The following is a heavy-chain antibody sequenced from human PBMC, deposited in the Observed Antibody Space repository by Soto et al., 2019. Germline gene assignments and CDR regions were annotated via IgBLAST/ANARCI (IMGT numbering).Heavy chain of an antibody. V-gene: IGHV1-18*01. CDR1: GYTFTSYH. CDR2: ISAYNGNT. CDR3: ARDAPPSDY. J-gene: IGHJ4*02. Sequence: QVQLVQSGAEVKKPGASVKVSCKASGYTFTSYHINWVRQAPGQGLEWMGWISAYNGNTNYAQKLQGRVTMTTHTSTSTAYMELRRLRSDDTAVYYWARDAPPSDYWGQGTLVTVSS.